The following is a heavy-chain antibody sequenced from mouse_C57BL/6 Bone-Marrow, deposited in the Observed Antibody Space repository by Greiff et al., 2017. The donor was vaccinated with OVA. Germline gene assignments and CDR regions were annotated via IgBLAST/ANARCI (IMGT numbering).Heavy chain of an antibody. CDR1: GFSFNTYA. V-gene: IGHV10-1*01. CDR3: VRHGYYAMDY. J-gene: IGHJ4*01. CDR2: IRSKSNNYAT. Sequence: EVKVVESGGGLVQPKGSLKLSCAASGFSFNTYAMNWVRPAPGKGLEWVARIRSKSNNYATYYADSVKDRFTISRDDSESMLYLQMNNLKTEDTAMYYCVRHGYYAMDYWGQGTSVTVSS.